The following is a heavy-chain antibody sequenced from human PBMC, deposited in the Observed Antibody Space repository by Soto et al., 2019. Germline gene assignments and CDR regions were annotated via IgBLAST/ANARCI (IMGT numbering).Heavy chain of an antibody. V-gene: IGHV3-7*04. D-gene: IGHD3-22*01. CDR3: ARFYYDSSGYLPSPYYYYYGMDV. CDR2: IKQDGSEK. CDR1: GFTFSGYW. J-gene: IGHJ6*02. Sequence: GGSLRVSCAAAGFTFSGYWMSWVRQAPGKGLEWVANIKQDGSEKYYVDSVKGRFTISRDNAKNSLYLQMNSLRAEDTAVYYCARFYYDSSGYLPSPYYYYYGMDVWGQGTTVTVSS.